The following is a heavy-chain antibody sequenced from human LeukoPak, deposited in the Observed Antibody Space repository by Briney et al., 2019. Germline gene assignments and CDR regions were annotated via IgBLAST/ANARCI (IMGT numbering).Heavy chain of an antibody. Sequence: GGSLRLSCAASGFSFSSYGIHWVRQAPGKGLEWVAFINYDGNNKYFADSVEGRFTISRDNSKNTVYLEMSSLRDGDTAVYYCARDRDSRSYYILYWGQGTLVTVSS. J-gene: IGHJ4*02. CDR2: INYDGNNK. CDR3: ARDRDSRSYYILY. V-gene: IGHV3-30*02. CDR1: GFSFSSYG. D-gene: IGHD3-10*01.